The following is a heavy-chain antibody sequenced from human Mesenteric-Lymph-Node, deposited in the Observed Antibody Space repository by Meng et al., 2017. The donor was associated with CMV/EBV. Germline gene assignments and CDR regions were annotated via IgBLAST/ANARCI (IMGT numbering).Heavy chain of an antibody. Sequence: ESLKISCTVSGGSINNYYWSWIRQPPGKGLEWIGYIYYSGSTNYNPSLKSRVTISVDTSKNQFSLKLSSVTAADTAMYYCARDVVYSGTYQHNYYFDFWGQGTLVTVSS. CDR3: ARDVVYSGTYQHNYYFDF. CDR2: IYYSGST. CDR1: GGSINNYY. V-gene: IGHV4-59*01. J-gene: IGHJ4*02. D-gene: IGHD1-26*01.